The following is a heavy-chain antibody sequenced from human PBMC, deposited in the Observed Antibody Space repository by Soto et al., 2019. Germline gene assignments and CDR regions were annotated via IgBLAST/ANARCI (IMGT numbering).Heavy chain of an antibody. D-gene: IGHD1-1*01. V-gene: IGHV3-66*01. CDR2: IHSDGNT. J-gene: IGHJ1*01. CDR1: GFTGSY. Sequence: EVQVVESGGDLVQPGGSLRLSCAVSGFTGSYMTWVRQAPGKGLEWVSFIHSDGNTFYEDSVKGRFSISRDSSKNTVSLQMNSLRAEDTAVYYCAAGLDNAKIHHWGQGTLVTVSS. CDR3: AAGLDNAKIHH.